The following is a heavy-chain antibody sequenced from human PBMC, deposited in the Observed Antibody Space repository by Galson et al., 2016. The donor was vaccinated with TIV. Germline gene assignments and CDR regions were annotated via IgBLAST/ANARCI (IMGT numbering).Heavy chain of an antibody. V-gene: IGHV3-48*03. Sequence: SLRLSCAASGFAFSHYEMNWVRQAPGQALEWVAYITVDGNVKSYAESVRGRFTISGDNAMSLLYLQMNSLRGEDTAVYYCARDTAGVEDFDYWGQGTPVTVSS. CDR2: ITVDGNVK. D-gene: IGHD3-3*01. CDR3: ARDTAGVEDFDY. CDR1: GFAFSHYE. J-gene: IGHJ4*02.